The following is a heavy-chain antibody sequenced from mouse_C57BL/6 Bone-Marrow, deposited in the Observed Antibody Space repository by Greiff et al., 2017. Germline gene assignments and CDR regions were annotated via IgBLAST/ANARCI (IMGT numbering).Heavy chain of an antibody. V-gene: IGHV1-81*01. J-gene: IGHJ3*01. D-gene: IGHD1-1*01. Sequence: VQLQQSGAELARPGASVQLSCKASGYTFTSYGISWVEQRTGQGLEWIGEIYPRSGNTYYNEKFKGKATLTADKSSSTAYITVRCLTTSDSSVDVCAREDYGSPIAYWGQGTLVTVSA. CDR1: GYTFTSYG. CDR3: AREDYGSPIAY. CDR2: IYPRSGNT.